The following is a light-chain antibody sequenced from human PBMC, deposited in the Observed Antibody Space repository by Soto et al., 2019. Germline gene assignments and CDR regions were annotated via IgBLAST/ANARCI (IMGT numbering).Light chain of an antibody. CDR3: QHYGSSPFT. Sequence: EIVLTQSPGTLSLSPGERATLSCRASQSVTSSYLAWYQQKPGQAPRLLIYGASSRATDIPDRFSGSGSGTDFTLTISRLEPEDFALYYCQHYGSSPFTFGQGTKLEIK. CDR1: QSVTSSY. V-gene: IGKV3-20*01. J-gene: IGKJ2*01. CDR2: GAS.